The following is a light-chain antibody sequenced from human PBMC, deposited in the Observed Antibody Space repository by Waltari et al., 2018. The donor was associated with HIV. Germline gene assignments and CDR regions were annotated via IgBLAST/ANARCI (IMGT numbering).Light chain of an antibody. CDR3: QQRINWPGT. V-gene: IGKV3-11*01. CDR2: DAS. Sequence: EIVLTQSPATLSLSPGERATLSCRASQSVSSPLAWYQQKPGQAPRLLIYDASNRATGIPARFSGSGSGPDFTLTISSLEPEDFATHYCQQRINWPGTFGQGTKLEIK. CDR1: QSVSSP. J-gene: IGKJ2*02.